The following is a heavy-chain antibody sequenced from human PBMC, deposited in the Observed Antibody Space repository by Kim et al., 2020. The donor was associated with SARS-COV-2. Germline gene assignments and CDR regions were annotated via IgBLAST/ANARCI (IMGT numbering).Heavy chain of an antibody. V-gene: IGHV4-34*01. J-gene: IGHJ4*02. CDR1: GGSFSGYY. D-gene: IGHD3-16*01. CDR2: INHSGST. Sequence: SETLSLTCAVYGGSFSGYYWSWIRQPPGKGLEWIGEINHSGSTNYNPSLKSRVTISVDTSKNQFSLKLSSVTAADTAVYYCARGPQEGAHFDYWGQGTLVTVSS. CDR3: ARGPQEGAHFDY.